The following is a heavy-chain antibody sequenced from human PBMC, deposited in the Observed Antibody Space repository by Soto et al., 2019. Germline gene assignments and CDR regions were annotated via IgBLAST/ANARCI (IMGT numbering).Heavy chain of an antibody. CDR1: GFTFSSYG. D-gene: IGHD2-21*01. Sequence: GGSLRLSCAASGFTFSSYGMHWVRQAPGKGPEWVAVIWYDGSNKYYADSVKGRFTISRDNSKNTLYLQMNSLRAEDTAVYYCARDYISIRAPDAFDIWGQGTMVTVS. CDR2: IWYDGSNK. J-gene: IGHJ3*02. CDR3: ARDYISIRAPDAFDI. V-gene: IGHV3-33*01.